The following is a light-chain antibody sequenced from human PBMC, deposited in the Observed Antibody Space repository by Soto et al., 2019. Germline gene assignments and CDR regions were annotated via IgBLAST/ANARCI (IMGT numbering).Light chain of an antibody. CDR3: QQYNSYSQWT. V-gene: IGKV1-5*01. Sequence: DIQMTQSPFTLSASVGDRVTITCRASQSISSWLAWYQQKPGKAPKLLIYDASSLESGVPSRFSGSGSGTEFTLTISSLQPDDFATYYCQQYNSYSQWTFGQGTKVDIK. J-gene: IGKJ1*01. CDR1: QSISSW. CDR2: DAS.